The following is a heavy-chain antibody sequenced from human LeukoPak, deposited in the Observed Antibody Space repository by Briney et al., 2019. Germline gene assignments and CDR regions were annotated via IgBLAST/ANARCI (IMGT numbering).Heavy chain of an antibody. CDR2: ISWNSGSI. V-gene: IGHV3-9*01. Sequence: GGSLRLSCAASGFTFDDYAMHWVRQAPGKGLEWVSGISWNSGSIGYADSVKGRFTISRDNAKNSLYLQMNSLRAEDTALYYCAKDRGVIGSSGFDYWGQGTLVTVSS. CDR3: AKDRGVIGSSGFDY. D-gene: IGHD3-22*01. J-gene: IGHJ4*02. CDR1: GFTFDDYA.